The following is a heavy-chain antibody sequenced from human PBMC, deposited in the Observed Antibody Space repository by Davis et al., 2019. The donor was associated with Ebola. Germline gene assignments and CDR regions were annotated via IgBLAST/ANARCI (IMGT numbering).Heavy chain of an antibody. CDR2: VSHSERER. Sequence: PGGSLRLSCAASGFIFRNYAMHWVRQAPGKGLEWVAVVSHSERERFYADSVKGRFTISRDNSENTLYLQMNSLIADDTSVYYCARAGFDEVLDYWGQGTPVTVSS. J-gene: IGHJ4*02. CDR3: ARAGFDEVLDY. D-gene: IGHD3-3*01. CDR1: GFIFRNYA. V-gene: IGHV3-30*04.